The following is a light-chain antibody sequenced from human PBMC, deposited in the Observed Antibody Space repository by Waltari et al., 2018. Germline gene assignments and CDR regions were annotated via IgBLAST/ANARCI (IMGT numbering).Light chain of an antibody. J-gene: IGKJ2*01. CDR1: QSVLYSSNNRNY. CDR3: QQYYTTPPT. CDR2: WAS. V-gene: IGKV4-1*01. Sequence: DIVMTQSPDSLAVSLGERATINCTASQSVLYSSNNRNYLAWYQQKPGQPPKLLIYWASTRESGAPDRFSGSGSGTDFTLTISSLQAEDVAVYYCQQYYTTPPTFGQGTKLEIK.